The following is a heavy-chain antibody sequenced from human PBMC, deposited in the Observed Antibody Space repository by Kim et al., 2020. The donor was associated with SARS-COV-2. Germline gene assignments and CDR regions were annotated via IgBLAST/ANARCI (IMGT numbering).Heavy chain of an antibody. CDR1: GGSISSYY. CDR2: IYYSGST. J-gene: IGHJ3*02. Sequence: SETLSLTCTVSGGSISSYYWSWIRQPPGKGLEWIGYIYYSGSTNYNPSLKSRVTISVDTSKNQFSLKLSSVTAADTAVYYCARVPFGSSGWYDGESVAFDIWGQGTMVTVSS. D-gene: IGHD6-19*01. CDR3: ARVPFGSSGWYDGESVAFDI. V-gene: IGHV4-59*13.